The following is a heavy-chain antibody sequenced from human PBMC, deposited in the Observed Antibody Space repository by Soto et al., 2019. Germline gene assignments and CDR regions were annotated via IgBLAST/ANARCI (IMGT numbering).Heavy chain of an antibody. V-gene: IGHV3-23*01. CDR3: AKDWGVSEYYFDY. Sequence: GGSLRLSCAASGFTFSSYSMNWVRQAPGKGLEWVSAISGSGGSTYYADSVKGRFTISRDNSKNTLYLQMNSLRAEDTAVYYCAKDWGVSEYYFDYWGQGTLVTVSS. CDR2: ISGSGGST. J-gene: IGHJ4*02. D-gene: IGHD2-8*01. CDR1: GFTFSSYS.